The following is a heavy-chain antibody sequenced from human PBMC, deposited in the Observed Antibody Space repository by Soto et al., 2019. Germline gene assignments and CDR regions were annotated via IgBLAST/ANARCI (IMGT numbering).Heavy chain of an antibody. CDR1: GFSLSTSGVG. CDR2: IYWDDDK. Sequence: SGPTLVNPTQTLTLTCTFSGFSLSTSGVGVGWIRQPPGKALEWLALIYWDDDKRYSPSLKSRLTITKNTSKNQVVLTMTNMDPVDTATYYCAHSLIGYYYDSSGSNWFDPWGQGTLVTVSS. D-gene: IGHD3-22*01. J-gene: IGHJ5*02. V-gene: IGHV2-5*02. CDR3: AHSLIGYYYDSSGSNWFDP.